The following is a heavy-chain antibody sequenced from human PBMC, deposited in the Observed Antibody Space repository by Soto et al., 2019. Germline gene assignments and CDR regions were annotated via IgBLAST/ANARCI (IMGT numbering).Heavy chain of an antibody. Sequence: QVQLVQSGAEVKKPGSSVKVSCKASGGTFSSYAISWVRQAPGQGLEWTGGIIPIFGTANYAQKFQGRVTITADESTSTAYMELSSLRSEDTAVYYCARRYYDLEVEYYYGMDVWGQGTTVTVSS. D-gene: IGHD3-3*01. CDR2: IIPIFGTA. CDR3: ARRYYDLEVEYYYGMDV. V-gene: IGHV1-69*12. CDR1: GGTFSSYA. J-gene: IGHJ6*02.